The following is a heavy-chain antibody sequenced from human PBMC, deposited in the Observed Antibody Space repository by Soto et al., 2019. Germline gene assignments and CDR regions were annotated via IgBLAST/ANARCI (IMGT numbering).Heavy chain of an antibody. CDR2: IYPGDSDT. CDR3: ARLYPSGSYSDD. CDR1: EYSFTSYW. D-gene: IGHD1-26*01. J-gene: IGHJ4*02. V-gene: IGHV5-51*01. Sequence: GESLKLSCKGSEYSFTSYWIGWVRQMPGKGLEWMGIIYPGDSDTRYSPSFQGQVTISADKSISTAYLQWSSLKASYTAIYYCARLYPSGSYSDDWGQGTLVTVS.